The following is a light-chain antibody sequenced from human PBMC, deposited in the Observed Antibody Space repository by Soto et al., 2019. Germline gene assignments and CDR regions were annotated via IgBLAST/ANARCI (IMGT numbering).Light chain of an antibody. V-gene: IGLV1-47*02. CDR3: ATWDDSLSGRV. J-gene: IGLJ3*02. Sequence: QSVLTQPPSASGTPGQRVTISCSGSSSNVGNHFVYWYQHLPGTAPRLLIYNSDQWPSRVPDRFSGSKSGASASLAISGLRADDAGDYYCATWDDSLSGRVFGGGTKLTVL. CDR2: NSD. CDR1: SSNVGNHF.